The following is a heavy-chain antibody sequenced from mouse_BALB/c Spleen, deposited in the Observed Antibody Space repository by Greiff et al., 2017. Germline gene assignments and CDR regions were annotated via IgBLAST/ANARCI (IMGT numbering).Heavy chain of an antibody. V-gene: IGHV1S29*02. D-gene: IGHD1-2*01. Sequence: EVQLVESGPELVKPGASVKISCKASGYTFTDYNMHWVKQSHGKSLEWIGYIYPYNGGTGYNQKFKSKATLTVDNSSSTAYMELRSLTSEDSAVYYCAREGHYYGGYAMDYWGQGTSVTVSS. CDR3: AREGHYYGGYAMDY. CDR2: IYPYNGGT. J-gene: IGHJ4*01. CDR1: GYTFTDYN.